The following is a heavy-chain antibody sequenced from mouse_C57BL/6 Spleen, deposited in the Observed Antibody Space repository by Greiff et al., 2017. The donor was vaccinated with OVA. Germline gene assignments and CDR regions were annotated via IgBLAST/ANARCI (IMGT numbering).Heavy chain of an antibody. V-gene: IGHV1-69*01. CDR1: GYTFTSYW. CDR2: IDPSDSYT. Sequence: QVQLQQPGAELVMPGASVKLSCKASGYTFTSYWMHWVKQRPGQGLEWIGEIDPSDSYTNYNQKFKGKSTLTVDKSSSTAYMQLSSLTSEDSAVYYCARSGDYGRYFDYWGQGTTLTVSS. D-gene: IGHD2-4*01. J-gene: IGHJ2*01. CDR3: ARSGDYGRYFDY.